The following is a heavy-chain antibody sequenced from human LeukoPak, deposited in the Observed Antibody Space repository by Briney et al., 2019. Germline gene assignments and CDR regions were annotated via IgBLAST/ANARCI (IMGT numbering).Heavy chain of an antibody. V-gene: IGHV4-31*03. D-gene: IGHD5-18*01. Sequence: SETLSLTCTVSGGSISSGGYYWSWIRQHPGKGLEWIGYIHYSGSTYYNPSLKSRVTISVDTSKNQFSLKLSSVTAADTAVYYCASQKYSYGFRQVHFDYWGQGTLVTVSS. J-gene: IGHJ4*02. CDR1: GGSISSGGYY. CDR2: IHYSGST. CDR3: ASQKYSYGFRQVHFDY.